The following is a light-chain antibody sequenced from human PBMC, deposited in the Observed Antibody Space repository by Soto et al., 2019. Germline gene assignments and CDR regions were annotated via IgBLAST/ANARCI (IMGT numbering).Light chain of an antibody. Sequence: QSVLTQPPSASGTPGQRVTISCSGSSSNIGSNTVNWYQQLPGTAPKHLIYSNNQRPSGVPDRFSGSKSGTSASLAISGLQSEDEADYYCAAWDDSLNVFYVFGTGTKLTVL. CDR3: AAWDDSLNVFYV. J-gene: IGLJ1*01. CDR1: SSNIGSNT. CDR2: SNN. V-gene: IGLV1-44*01.